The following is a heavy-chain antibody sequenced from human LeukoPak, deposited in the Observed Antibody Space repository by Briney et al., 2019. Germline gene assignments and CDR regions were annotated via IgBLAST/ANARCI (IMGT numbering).Heavy chain of an antibody. Sequence: GASVKVSCKASGYTFTGYYMHWVRQAPGQGLEWMGWINPNSGGTNYAQKFQGRVTMTRDTSISTAYMELSRLRFDDTAVYYCARDGGVYDFWSGPRDVWGKGTTVTVSS. D-gene: IGHD3-3*01. CDR2: INPNSGGT. CDR3: ARDGGVYDFWSGPRDV. CDR1: GYTFTGYY. V-gene: IGHV1-2*02. J-gene: IGHJ6*04.